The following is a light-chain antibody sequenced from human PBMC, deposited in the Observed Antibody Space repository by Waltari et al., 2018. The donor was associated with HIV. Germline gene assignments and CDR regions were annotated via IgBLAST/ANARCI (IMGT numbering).Light chain of an antibody. Sequence: QSVLTQPPSVSAAPGQKVTISCSGRSSNIGNNYVSWYQQPPGTAPKLLIYDNNKRPSGIPDRVSGSKSGTSATLGITGLQTGDEADYYCETWDSSLSAGVFGGGTKLTVL. CDR3: ETWDSSLSAGV. CDR2: DNN. V-gene: IGLV1-51*01. CDR1: SSNIGNNY. J-gene: IGLJ3*02.